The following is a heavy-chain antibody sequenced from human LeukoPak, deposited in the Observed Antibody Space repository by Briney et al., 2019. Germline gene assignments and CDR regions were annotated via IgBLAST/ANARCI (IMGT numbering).Heavy chain of an antibody. CDR2: ISTNGGST. V-gene: IGHV3-64*01. CDR1: GFTFNTYA. CDR3: ARGGARLRLGRWFDP. Sequence: GGSLRLSCAASGFTFNTYAMHWVRQAPGRGLEYASAISTNGGSTNYANSVKGRFTISRDNSKNTLYLQMNSLRAEDTAVYYCARGGARLRLGRWFDPWGQGTLVTVSS. J-gene: IGHJ5*02. D-gene: IGHD3-16*01.